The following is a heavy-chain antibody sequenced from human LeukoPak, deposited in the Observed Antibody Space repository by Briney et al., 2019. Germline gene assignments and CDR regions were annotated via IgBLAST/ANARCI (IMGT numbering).Heavy chain of an antibody. J-gene: IGHJ6*03. CDR1: GYTFNKYG. CDR2: INTNTGNP. CDR3: ATRYSSSHYYYMDV. V-gene: IGHV7-4-1*01. D-gene: IGHD6-13*01. Sequence: ASVKVSCKASGYTFNKYGINWVRQAPGQGLEWMGWINTNTGNPTYAQGFTGRFVFSLDTSVSTAYLQIGSLKAEDTAVYYCATRYSSSHYYYMDVWGKGTTVTVSS.